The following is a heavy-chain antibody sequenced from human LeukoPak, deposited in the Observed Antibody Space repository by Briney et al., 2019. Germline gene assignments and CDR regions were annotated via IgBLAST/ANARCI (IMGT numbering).Heavy chain of an antibody. CDR1: GFTFSHYG. CDR3: AKDAQRGFDFSNSLES. Sequence: GGSLRLSCATSGFTFSHYGMHWVRQAPGKGLEWVAVIWSDGTDKYCGDSVKGRFTISRDNSKNTVYLQMNSLRVEDTAVYYCAKDAQRGFDFSNSLESWGQGTLVTVSS. D-gene: IGHD4-11*01. CDR2: IWSDGTDK. V-gene: IGHV3-33*06. J-gene: IGHJ4*02.